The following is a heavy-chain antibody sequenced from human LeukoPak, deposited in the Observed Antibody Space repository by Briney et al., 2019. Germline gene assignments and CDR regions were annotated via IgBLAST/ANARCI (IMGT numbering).Heavy chain of an antibody. CDR2: IYYSGST. V-gene: IGHV4-61*01. CDR3: ARDTTNVYYYDTSGYDH. CDR1: GYSFSSGSYY. Sequence: SETLSLTCTVSGYSFSSGSYYWSWIRQPPGKGLEWIGYIYYSGSTSYNPSLNSRVTISLDTSENQFSLKLSSVTAADTAIYYCARDTTNVYYYDTSGYDHWGQGTLVTVSS. J-gene: IGHJ4*02. D-gene: IGHD3-22*01.